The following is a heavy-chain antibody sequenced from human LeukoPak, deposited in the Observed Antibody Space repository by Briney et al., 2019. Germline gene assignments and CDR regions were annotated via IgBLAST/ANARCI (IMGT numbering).Heavy chain of an antibody. V-gene: IGHV4-4*09. CDR3: ARQDGLWVGDLGGWFDF. CDR2: ISTTGST. D-gene: IGHD3-10*01. CDR1: GTSISRHY. J-gene: IGHJ5*01. Sequence: SETLSLTCTVSGTSISRHYWSWLRQSAGLGLERLGNISTTGSTTYNPSLEGRVTMSEDTSQNQLSLTLSSVTAADTAVYFCARQDGLWVGDLGGWFDFWGQGIQVTVSS.